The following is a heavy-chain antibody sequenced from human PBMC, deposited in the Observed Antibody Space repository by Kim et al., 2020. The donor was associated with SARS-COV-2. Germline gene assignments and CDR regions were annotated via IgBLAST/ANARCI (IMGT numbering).Heavy chain of an antibody. J-gene: IGHJ4*02. CDR2: T. Sequence: TNYTPSLKRRVTISVDTSKNQFSLKPSSVTAADTAVYYCARHPIVGPFDYWGQGTLVTVSS. V-gene: IGHV4-59*08. D-gene: IGHD1-26*01. CDR3: ARHPIVGPFDY.